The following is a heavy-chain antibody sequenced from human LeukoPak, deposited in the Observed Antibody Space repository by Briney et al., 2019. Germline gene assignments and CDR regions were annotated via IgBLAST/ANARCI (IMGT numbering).Heavy chain of an antibody. J-gene: IGHJ5*02. CDR2: VYYSGST. D-gene: IGHD2-2*01. V-gene: IGHV4-59*01. Sequence: SETLSLTCTVSGGSISSYYWSWIRQPPGKGLEWIGYVYYSGSTNYNPSLKSRVTISVDTSKNQFSLKLSSVTAADTAVYYCARSGTRASPFDPWGQGTLVTVSS. CDR3: ARSGTRASPFDP. CDR1: GGSISSYY.